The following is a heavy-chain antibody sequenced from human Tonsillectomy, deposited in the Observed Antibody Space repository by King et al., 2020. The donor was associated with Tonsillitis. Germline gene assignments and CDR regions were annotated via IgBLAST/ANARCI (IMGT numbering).Heavy chain of an antibody. CDR2: MNPSRGDA. Sequence: QLVQSGAEVKKPGASMKVSCKASGYTFTAYDIKWVRQAAGQGLEWMGWMNPSRGDAGSAQKFQGRITMTRNTSISTAYMELSSLTSEDRAIYYCARFNWGPYYYGMDVWGQGTTVTVSS. D-gene: IGHD7-27*01. CDR3: ARFNWGPYYYGMDV. J-gene: IGHJ6*02. CDR1: GYTFTAYD. V-gene: IGHV1-8*01.